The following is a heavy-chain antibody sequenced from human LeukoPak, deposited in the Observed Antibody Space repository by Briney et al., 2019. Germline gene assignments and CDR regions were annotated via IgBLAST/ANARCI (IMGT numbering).Heavy chain of an antibody. V-gene: IGHV4-39*01. D-gene: IGHD6-13*01. CDR3: ARRAAAGRYMDV. CDR2: IYYSGST. J-gene: IGHJ6*03. CDR1: GGSISSSSYY. Sequence: SETLSLTCTVSGGSISSSSYYWGWIRQPPGKGLEWIGSIYYSGSTYYNPSLKSRVTISVDTSKNQFSLKLSSVTAADTAVYYCARRAAAGRYMDVWGKGTTVAVSS.